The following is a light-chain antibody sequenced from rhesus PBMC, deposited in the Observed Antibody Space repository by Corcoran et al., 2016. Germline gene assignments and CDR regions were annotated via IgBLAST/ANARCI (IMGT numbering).Light chain of an antibody. CDR1: QSITTS. V-gene: IGKV3-24*03. J-gene: IGKJ4*01. Sequence: VMTQSPATLALSPGERATLSCRASQSITTSLAWYQQKPGQGPGLLIYGASIRATGIPDRVSGSGSGTEFTLPISSLEPEDVGIYFCLQTSNWPLSFGGGTKVEI. CDR3: LQTSNWPLS. CDR2: GAS.